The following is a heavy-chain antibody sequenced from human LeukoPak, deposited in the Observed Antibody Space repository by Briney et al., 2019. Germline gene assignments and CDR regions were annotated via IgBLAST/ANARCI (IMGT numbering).Heavy chain of an antibody. CDR1: GGSFSGYY. Sequence: SETLSLTCAVYGGSFSGYYWSWIRQPPGKGLEWIGEINHSGSTNYNPSLKSRVTISVDTSKNQFSLKLSSVTAADTAVYYCARRVFDFWSGYYRYYFDYWGREPWSPPPQ. D-gene: IGHD3-3*01. CDR3: ARRVFDFWSGYYRYYFDY. CDR2: INHSGST. V-gene: IGHV4-34*01. J-gene: IGHJ4*02.